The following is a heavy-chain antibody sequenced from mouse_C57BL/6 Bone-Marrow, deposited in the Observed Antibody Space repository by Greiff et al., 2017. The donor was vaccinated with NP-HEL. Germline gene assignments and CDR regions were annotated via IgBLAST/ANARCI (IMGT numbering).Heavy chain of an antibody. CDR3: ARRAMDY. CDR1: GYTFTDYY. J-gene: IGHJ4*01. Sequence: EVQRVESGPVLVKPGASVKMSCKASGYTFTDYYMNWVKQSHGKSLEWIGVINPYNGGTSYNQKFKGKATLTVDKSSSTAYMELNSLTSEDSAVYYCARRAMDYWGQGTSVTVSS. V-gene: IGHV1-19*01. CDR2: INPYNGGT.